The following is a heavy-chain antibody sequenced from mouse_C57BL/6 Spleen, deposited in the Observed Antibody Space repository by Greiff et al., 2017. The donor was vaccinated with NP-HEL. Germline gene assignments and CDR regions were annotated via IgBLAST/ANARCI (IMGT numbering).Heavy chain of an antibody. J-gene: IGHJ2*01. Sequence: EVQLQQSGPELVKPGASVKMSCKASGYTFTDYNMHWVKQSHGKSLEWIGYINPNNGGTSYNQKFKGKATLTVNKSSSTAYMELRSLTSEDSAVYYCARPIYYYGSSYEENYWGQGTTLTVSS. CDR1: GYTFTDYN. CDR2: INPNNGGT. CDR3: ARPIYYYGSSYEENY. D-gene: IGHD1-1*01. V-gene: IGHV1-22*01.